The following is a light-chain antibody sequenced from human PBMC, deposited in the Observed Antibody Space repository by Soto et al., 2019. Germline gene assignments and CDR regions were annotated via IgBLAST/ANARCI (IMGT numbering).Light chain of an antibody. CDR3: QQYNSYS. J-gene: IGKJ2*01. CDR1: QSVGAR. Sequence: DIQMTQSPSTLSASVGDRVTITCRVSQSVGARLAWYQQKPGKAPKLLIYDASSLESGVPSRFSGSGSGTEFTLTISSLQPDDFATYYCQQYNSYSFGQGTKLEIK. CDR2: DAS. V-gene: IGKV1-5*01.